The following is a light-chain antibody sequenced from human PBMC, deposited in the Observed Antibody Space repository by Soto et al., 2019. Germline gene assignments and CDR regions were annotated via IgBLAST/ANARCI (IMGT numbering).Light chain of an antibody. V-gene: IGKV3-15*01. J-gene: IGKJ1*01. CDR2: RAS. Sequence: DILMTQSPATLSLSPWGRATLSCRASQSVSSNLAWYQQKPGQAPRLLIQRASTRVTGVPARFSGSGSGTDFTLTISSLQPEDFAVYFCQQYNNCPGTFGQGTKVDIK. CDR3: QQYNNCPGT. CDR1: QSVSSN.